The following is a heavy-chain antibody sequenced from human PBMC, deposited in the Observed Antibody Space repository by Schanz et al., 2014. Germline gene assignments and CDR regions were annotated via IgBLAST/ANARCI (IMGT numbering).Heavy chain of an antibody. CDR2: IDRDGGHT. V-gene: IGHV3-43*01. D-gene: IGHD1-26*01. J-gene: IGHJ6*02. Sequence: EVQLVESGGVVAQPGGSLRLSCAASGFSFDDYTMHWVRQAPGKGLEWVSLIDRDGGHTYYADSVKGRFTISRDNSKTSLYLQMNSLRNEDTALYYCAKDSRGSSFDMDVWGQGTTVTVSS. CDR3: AKDSRGSSFDMDV. CDR1: GFSFDDYT.